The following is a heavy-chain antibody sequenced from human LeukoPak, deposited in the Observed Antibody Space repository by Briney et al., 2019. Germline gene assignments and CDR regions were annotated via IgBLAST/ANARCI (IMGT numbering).Heavy chain of an antibody. CDR1: GGSISTYY. CDR2: IYTSGTT. J-gene: IGHJ6*02. Sequence: SETLSLTCTVSGGSISTYYWGWIRQPPGKGLEWIGRIYTSGTTNYSPSLKSRVTMSVDTSKNQFSLKLSSVTAADTAVYYCARELYCSSTGCSSYYYYYAIDVWGQGTTVTVSS. CDR3: ARELYCSSTGCSSYYYYYAIDV. D-gene: IGHD2-2*01. V-gene: IGHV4-4*07.